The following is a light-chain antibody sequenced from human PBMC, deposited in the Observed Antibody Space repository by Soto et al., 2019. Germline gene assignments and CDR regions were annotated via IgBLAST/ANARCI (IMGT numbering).Light chain of an antibody. J-gene: IGKJ1*01. CDR1: QAIRSNY. CDR2: GAS. CDR3: QQYGGSPWT. Sequence: ETVLTQSPATLSXSPGERATLSCRASQAIRSNYLAWYRQTPGQAPRLLIYGASNRATGIADRFSGRGSGTDFTLVISRLEPEDFALYYCQQYGGSPWTFGQGTKLEIK. V-gene: IGKV3-20*01.